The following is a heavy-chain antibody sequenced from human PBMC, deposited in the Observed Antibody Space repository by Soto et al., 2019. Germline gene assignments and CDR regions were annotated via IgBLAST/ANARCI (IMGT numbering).Heavy chain of an antibody. V-gene: IGHV3-21*01. CDR1: GFTFSSYS. J-gene: IGHJ4*02. CDR2: ISSSSSYI. CDR3: AREPRHCSSTSCYFDY. D-gene: IGHD2-2*01. Sequence: GGSLRLSCAASGFTFSSYSMNWVRQAPGKGLEWVSSISSSSSYIYYADSVKGRFTISRDNAKNSLYLQMNSLRAEDTAVYYCAREPRHCSSTSCYFDYWGQGTLVTVSS.